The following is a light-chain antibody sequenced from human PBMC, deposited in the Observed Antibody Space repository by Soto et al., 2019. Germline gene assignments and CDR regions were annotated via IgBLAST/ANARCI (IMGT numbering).Light chain of an antibody. CDR3: QQYGSSGT. J-gene: IGKJ1*01. V-gene: IGKV3-20*01. CDR2: GAS. CDR1: QSVSSY. Sequence: EIVFTQTPAPPSLSPGGRATLSCRASQSVSSYLAWYQQKPGQAPRLLIYGASNRATGIPDRFSGSGSGTDFTLTISRLEPEDFAVYYCQQYGSSGTFGQGTKVDI.